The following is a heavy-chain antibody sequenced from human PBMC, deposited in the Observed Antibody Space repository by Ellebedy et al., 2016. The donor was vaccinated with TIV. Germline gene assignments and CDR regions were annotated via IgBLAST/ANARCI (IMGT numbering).Heavy chain of an antibody. CDR2: ISWNGGST. V-gene: IGHV3-20*01. J-gene: IGHJ4*02. Sequence: PGGSLRLSCAASGFIFDDYGMTWVRQTPGKGLEWVSGISWNGGSTGYADSGKCRFTISRDNAKNSLYLQMNSLRAEDTALYHCARLVRPTQFDLWGRYVDFWGQGTLVTVSS. CDR1: GFIFDDYG. CDR3: ARLVRPTQFDLWGRYVDF. D-gene: IGHD1-26*01.